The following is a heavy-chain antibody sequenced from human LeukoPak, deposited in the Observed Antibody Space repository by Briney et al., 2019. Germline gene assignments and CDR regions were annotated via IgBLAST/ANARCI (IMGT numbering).Heavy chain of an antibody. V-gene: IGHV4-34*01. CDR1: GGSFSGYY. J-gene: IGHJ4*02. CDR3: ARDSNGYFDF. D-gene: IGHD2/OR15-2a*01. CDR2: INHSGST. Sequence: SETLSLTCAVYGGSFSGYYWSWIRQPPGKGLEWIGEINHSGSTNYNPSLKSRVTISVDTSKNQFSLRLSSVTAADTAVYYCARDSNGYFDFWGQGILVTVSS.